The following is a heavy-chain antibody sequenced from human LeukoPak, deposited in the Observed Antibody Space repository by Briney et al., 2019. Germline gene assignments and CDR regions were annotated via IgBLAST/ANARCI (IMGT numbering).Heavy chain of an antibody. D-gene: IGHD3-22*01. V-gene: IGHV3-11*04. CDR1: GFTFSDYY. Sequence: PGGPLRLSCAASGFTFSDYYMSWIRQAPGKGLEWVSYISSSGSTIYYADSVKGRFTISRDNAKNSLYLQMNSLRAEDTAVYYCARDMLVVYHYFEYWGQGTLVTVSS. J-gene: IGHJ4*02. CDR2: ISSSGSTI. CDR3: ARDMLVVYHYFEY.